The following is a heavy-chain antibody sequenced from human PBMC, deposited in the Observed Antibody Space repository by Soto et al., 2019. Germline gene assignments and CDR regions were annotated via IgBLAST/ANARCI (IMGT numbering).Heavy chain of an antibody. V-gene: IGHV4-30-2*01. CDR3: AAYGRLFDAFDI. Sequence: QLQLQESGSGLVKPSQTLSLTCAVSGGSISSGGYSWSWIRQPPGKGLEWIGYIYHSGSTYYHPSLKSRVTISVDRSKNQFSLKLSSVTAADTAVYYCAAYGRLFDAFDIWCQGTMVTVSS. J-gene: IGHJ3*02. CDR1: GGSISSGGYS. D-gene: IGHD4-17*01. CDR2: IYHSGST.